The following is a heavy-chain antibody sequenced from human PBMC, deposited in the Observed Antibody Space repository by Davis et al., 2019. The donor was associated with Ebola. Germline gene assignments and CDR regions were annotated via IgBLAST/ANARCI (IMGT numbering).Heavy chain of an antibody. CDR3: ARDLSV. CDR2: ISAYNGNT. CDR1: GGTFSSYA. V-gene: IGHV1-18*01. J-gene: IGHJ6*02. Sequence: ASVKVSCKASGGTFSSYAISWVRQAPGQGLEWMGWISAYNGNTNYAQKLQGRVTMTTDTSTSTAYMELSSLRSEDTAVYYCARDLSVWGQGTTVTVSS.